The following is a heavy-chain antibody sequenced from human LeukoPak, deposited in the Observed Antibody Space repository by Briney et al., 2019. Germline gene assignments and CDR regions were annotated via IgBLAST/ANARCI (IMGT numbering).Heavy chain of an antibody. V-gene: IGHV3-23*01. CDR1: GFTFSSYA. J-gene: IGHJ5*02. CDR3: ATSITMIVVSP. D-gene: IGHD3-22*01. Sequence: GGSLRLSCAASGFTFSSYAMSWVRQAPGKGLEWVSAISGSGGSTYYADSVKGRFTISRDNSKNTLYLQMNSLRAEDTAVYYCATSITMIVVSPWGQGTLVTVSS. CDR2: ISGSGGST.